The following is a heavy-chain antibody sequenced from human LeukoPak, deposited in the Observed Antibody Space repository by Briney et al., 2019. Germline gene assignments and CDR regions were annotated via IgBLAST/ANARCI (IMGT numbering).Heavy chain of an antibody. CDR3: ARDLGYYDSSGYTPD. CDR2: INSDGSST. V-gene: IGHV3-74*01. D-gene: IGHD3-22*01. Sequence: GGSLRLSCAASGFTFSSYWMHWVRQAPGKGLAWVSRINSDGSSTSYADSVKGRFTISRDNAKNTLYLQMNSLRAEDTAVYYCARDLGYYDSSGYTPDWGQGTLVTVSS. CDR1: GFTFSSYW. J-gene: IGHJ4*02.